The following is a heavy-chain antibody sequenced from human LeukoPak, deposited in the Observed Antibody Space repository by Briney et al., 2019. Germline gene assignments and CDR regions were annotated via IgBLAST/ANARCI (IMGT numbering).Heavy chain of an antibody. CDR1: GYSFSSYW. CDR3: ARHVGPRYSSVCPSDS. D-gene: IGHD6-19*01. V-gene: IGHV5-51*01. CDR2: IYPGDSDT. Sequence: GESLKISCRGSGYSFSSYWSSWVRQMPGKGLVWMGIIYPGDSDTRYSPSFQGQVTISADKSTSTAFLRWSSLRASDNAMYFCARHVGPRYSSVCPSDSWGQGTLVTVPS. J-gene: IGHJ5*02.